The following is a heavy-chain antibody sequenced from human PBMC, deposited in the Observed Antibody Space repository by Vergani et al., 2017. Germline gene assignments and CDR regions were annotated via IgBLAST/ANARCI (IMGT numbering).Heavy chain of an antibody. CDR1: GGSIISGDYY. CDR3: ARVEVVRGVSYYYYYYGMDV. CDR2: IYYSGST. V-gene: IGHV4-30-4*08. Sequence: QVQLQESGPGLVKPSQTLSLTCTVSGGSIISGDYYWSWIRQPPGKGLEWIGYIYYSGSTYYNPSLKSRVTISVDTSKNQFSLKLSSVTAADTAVYYCARVEVVRGVSYYYYYYGMDVWGQGTTVTVSS. J-gene: IGHJ6*02. D-gene: IGHD3-10*01.